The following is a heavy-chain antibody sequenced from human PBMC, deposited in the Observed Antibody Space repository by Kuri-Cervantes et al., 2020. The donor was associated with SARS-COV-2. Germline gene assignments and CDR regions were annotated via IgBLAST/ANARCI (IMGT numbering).Heavy chain of an antibody. J-gene: IGHJ4*02. Sequence: SVKVSCKASGGTFSSYAISWVRQAPGQGLEWMGGIIPIFGTANYAQKFQGRVTITTDESTSTAYVELSSLRSEDTAVYYCARGSTGLGALDFWGQGTLVTVSS. CDR2: IIPIFGTA. CDR3: ARGSTGLGALDF. D-gene: IGHD4-17*01. CDR1: GGTFSSYA. V-gene: IGHV1-69*05.